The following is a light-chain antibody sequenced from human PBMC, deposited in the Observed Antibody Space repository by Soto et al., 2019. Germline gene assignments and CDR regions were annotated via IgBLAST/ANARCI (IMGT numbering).Light chain of an antibody. CDR2: GAS. V-gene: IGKV3-15*01. J-gene: IGKJ1*01. Sequence: EIVMTQSPATLSVSQGERATLSCGASQSVSSNLAWYQQKPGQAPRLLIYGASTRATGIPAKFSGGGSGTEFTLTISSLQSEDFAIYYCQQYKNGWTFGQGTKVDIK. CDR3: QQYKNGWT. CDR1: QSVSSN.